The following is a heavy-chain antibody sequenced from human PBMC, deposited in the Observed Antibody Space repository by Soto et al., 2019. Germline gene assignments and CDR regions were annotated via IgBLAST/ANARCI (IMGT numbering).Heavy chain of an antibody. D-gene: IGHD5-12*01. Sequence: QLQLQESGPGLVKPSETLSLTCTVSGGSISSSSYYWGWIRQPPGKGLEWIGSIYYSGSTYYNPSLKSRVTISVDTSKNQFSLKLSSVTAADTAVYYCARHTSGYSGYDSGGFDYWGQGTLVTVSS. V-gene: IGHV4-39*01. CDR2: IYYSGST. CDR3: ARHTSGYSGYDSGGFDY. J-gene: IGHJ4*02. CDR1: GGSISSSSYY.